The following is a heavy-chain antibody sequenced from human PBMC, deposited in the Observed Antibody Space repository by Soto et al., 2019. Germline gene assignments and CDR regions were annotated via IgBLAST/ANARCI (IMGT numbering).Heavy chain of an antibody. CDR2: IYNSGST. J-gene: IGHJ4*02. D-gene: IGHD6-13*01. CDR3: ARYRREAVAGYTLDN. V-gene: IGHV4-59*01. Sequence: SETLSLTCTVSGGSISSYYWSRIRQPPGKGLEWIGYIYNSGSTNYNPSLKSRVTISEDTSKSQFSLKVNSMTAADTAVYYCARYRREAVAGYTLDNWGQGILVTVSS. CDR1: GGSISSYY.